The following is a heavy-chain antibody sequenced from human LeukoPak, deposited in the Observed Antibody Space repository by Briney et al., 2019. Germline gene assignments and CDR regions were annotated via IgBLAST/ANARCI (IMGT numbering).Heavy chain of an antibody. D-gene: IGHD6-19*01. CDR1: GGSIISSAYY. Sequence: SQTLSLTCTVSGGSIISSAYYWSWLRQPPGKDLEWIGYIYYSGSTYYNPSLKSRVTISLDTSKNQFSLKLSSVTAADTAVYYCVRTEVSSGSEDYWGQGTLVTVSS. V-gene: IGHV4-30-4*08. CDR3: VRTEVSSGSEDY. CDR2: IYYSGST. J-gene: IGHJ4*02.